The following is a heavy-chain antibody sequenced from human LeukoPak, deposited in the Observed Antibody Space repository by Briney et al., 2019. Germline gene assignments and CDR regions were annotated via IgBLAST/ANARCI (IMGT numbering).Heavy chain of an antibody. CDR3: ARDARTAAPGSSPDY. V-gene: IGHV3-30*04. CDR2: ISYDGSNK. CDR1: GFTFSSYA. J-gene: IGHJ4*02. Sequence: GGSLRLSCAASGFTFSSYAMHWVRQAPGKGLEWVAVISYDGSNKYYADSVKGRFTISRDNSKNTLYLQMNSLRAEDTAVYYCARDARTAAPGSSPDYWGQGTLVTVSS. D-gene: IGHD6-6*01.